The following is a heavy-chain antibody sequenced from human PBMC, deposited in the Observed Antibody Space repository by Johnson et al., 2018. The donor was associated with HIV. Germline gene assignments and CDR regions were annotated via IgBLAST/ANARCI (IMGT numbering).Heavy chain of an antibody. V-gene: IGHV3-30-3*01. CDR3: AREVDAFDM. Sequence: VQLVESGGGLVQPGRSLRLSCAAYGFTFRSYAMHWVRQAPGKGLAWVAVISYEGNNTYNADSVKGRFTISRDNSKNTLYLQMNSLRVEDTAVYYCAREVDAFDMWGQGTLVTVSS. CDR2: ISYEGNNT. J-gene: IGHJ3*02. CDR1: GFTFRSYA.